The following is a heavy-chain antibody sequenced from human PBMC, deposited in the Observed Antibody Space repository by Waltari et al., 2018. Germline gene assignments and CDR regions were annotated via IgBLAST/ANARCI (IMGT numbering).Heavy chain of an antibody. D-gene: IGHD5-12*01. Sequence: EVQLVQSGAEVKKPGESLKISCKGSGYSFTNYWIDWVRQMPGKGLEWMGLIYPGDSDTRYSPSFQGQVTISVDKSISTAYLQWSSLKASDTAMYYCARGANIVATYDAFDIWGQGTMVTVSS. CDR3: ARGANIVATYDAFDI. CDR2: IYPGDSDT. CDR1: GYSFTNYW. V-gene: IGHV5-51*01. J-gene: IGHJ3*02.